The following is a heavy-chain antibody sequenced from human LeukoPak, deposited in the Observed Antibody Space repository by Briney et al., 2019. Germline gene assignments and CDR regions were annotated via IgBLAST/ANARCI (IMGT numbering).Heavy chain of an antibody. D-gene: IGHD6-13*01. CDR2: IYYSGST. Sequence: SETLSLTCTVSGGSISTYYWSWIRQPPGKGLEWIGYIYYSGSTNYNPSLKSRVTMSVDTSKNPFSLKLSSVTAADTAVYYCARGGIAAFHFDYWGQGTLVTVSS. CDR3: ARGGIAAFHFDY. J-gene: IGHJ4*02. CDR1: GGSISTYY. V-gene: IGHV4-59*01.